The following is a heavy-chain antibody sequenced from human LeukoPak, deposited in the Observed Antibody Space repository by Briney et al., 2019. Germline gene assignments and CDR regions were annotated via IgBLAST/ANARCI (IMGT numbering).Heavy chain of an antibody. CDR3: ARVWGASYYDFWSCYYEEV. J-gene: IGHJ3*01. V-gene: IGHV4-30-4*01. CDR2: IYYSGST. CDR1: GGSISSGDYY. Sequence: PSQTLSLTCTVSGGSISSGDYYWSWIRQPPGKGLEWIGYIYYSGSTYYNPSLKSRVTISVDTSKNQFSLKLSSVTAADTAVYYCARVWGASYYDFWSCYYEEVWGQGTMVTVSS. D-gene: IGHD3-3*01.